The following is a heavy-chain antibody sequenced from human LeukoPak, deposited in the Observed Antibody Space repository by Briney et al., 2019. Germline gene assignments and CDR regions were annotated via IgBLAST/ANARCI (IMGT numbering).Heavy chain of an antibody. CDR1: GFTFSSYG. J-gene: IGHJ4*02. V-gene: IGHV3-30*02. D-gene: IGHD6-19*01. Sequence: GGSLRLSCAASGFTFSSYGMHWVRQAPGKGLEWVAFIRYDGSNKYYADSVKGRFTISRDNAKNSLYLQMNSLRAEDTAVYYCARDRYSSGPSVFDYWGQGTLVTVSS. CDR3: ARDRYSSGPSVFDY. CDR2: IRYDGSNK.